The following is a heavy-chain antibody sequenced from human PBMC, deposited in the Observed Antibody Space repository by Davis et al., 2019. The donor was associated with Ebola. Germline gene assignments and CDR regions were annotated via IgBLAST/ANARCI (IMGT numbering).Heavy chain of an antibody. CDR1: GGSISSSNW. CDR3: ARQPETTVTTPIDY. D-gene: IGHD4-17*01. V-gene: IGHV4-4*02. J-gene: IGHJ4*02. CDR2: IYHSGST. Sequence: MPSETLSLTCAVSGGSISSSNWWSWVRQPPGKGLEWIGEIYHSGSTNYNPSLKSRVTISVDTSKNQFSLKLSSVTAADTAVYYCARQPETTVTTPIDYWGQGTLVTVSS.